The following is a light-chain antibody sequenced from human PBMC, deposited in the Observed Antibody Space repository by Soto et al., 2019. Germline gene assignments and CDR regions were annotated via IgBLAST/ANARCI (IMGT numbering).Light chain of an antibody. Sequence: DIQMTQSPSSLSAPVGDSVTITCRASQTIGSFLNWYQQRPGKAPNLLIYAASTLQSGVPSRFSGSGSGTDFTLTISSLQPEDIATYYCQQSYSTLGLTFGQGTKVDIK. CDR2: AAS. CDR3: QQSYSTLGLT. CDR1: QTIGSF. V-gene: IGKV1-39*01. J-gene: IGKJ1*01.